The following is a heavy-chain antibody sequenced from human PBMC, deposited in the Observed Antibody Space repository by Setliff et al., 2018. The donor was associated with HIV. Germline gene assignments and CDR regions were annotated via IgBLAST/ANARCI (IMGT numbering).Heavy chain of an antibody. D-gene: IGHD1-26*01. CDR3: ARAKTSGTYYGWSY. CDR2: ISNSRTTT. V-gene: IGHV3-11*01. CDR1: GFTFRHYS. Sequence: GGSLRLSCAASGFTFRHYSMNWVRQAPGKGLEWLSYISNSRTTTSYADSVKGRFTISRDNAKNSLYLQMNSLRAEDTAVYYCARAKTSGTYYGWSYWGQGTLVTVSS. J-gene: IGHJ4*02.